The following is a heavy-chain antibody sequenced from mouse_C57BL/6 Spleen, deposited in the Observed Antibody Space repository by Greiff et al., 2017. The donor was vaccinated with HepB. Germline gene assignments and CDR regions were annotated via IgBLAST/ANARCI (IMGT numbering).Heavy chain of an antibody. CDR3: TTKGSLGGYAMDY. V-gene: IGHV14-1*01. Sequence: VQLQQSGAELVRPGASVKLSCTASGFNIKDYYMHWVKQRPEQGLEWIGRIDPEDGDTEYAPKFQGKATMTADTSSNTAYLQLSSLTSEDTAVYYCTTKGSLGGYAMDYWGQGTSVTVSS. D-gene: IGHD4-1*01. CDR1: GFNIKDYY. CDR2: IDPEDGDT. J-gene: IGHJ4*01.